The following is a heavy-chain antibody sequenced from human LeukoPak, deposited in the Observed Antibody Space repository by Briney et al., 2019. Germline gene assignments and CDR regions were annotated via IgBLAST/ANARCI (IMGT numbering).Heavy chain of an antibody. D-gene: IGHD3-3*01. V-gene: IGHV3-48*03. CDR1: EFTFSSYE. CDR3: ARGYYNFWSGYRAEYYFDY. J-gene: IGHJ4*02. Sequence: GGSLRLSCAASEFTFSSYEMNWVRQAPGKGLEWVSYISSSGSTILYADSVKGRFSISRDNAKNSLYLQMNSLRAEDTAVYYCARGYYNFWSGYRAEYYFDYWGQGTLVTVSS. CDR2: ISSSGSTI.